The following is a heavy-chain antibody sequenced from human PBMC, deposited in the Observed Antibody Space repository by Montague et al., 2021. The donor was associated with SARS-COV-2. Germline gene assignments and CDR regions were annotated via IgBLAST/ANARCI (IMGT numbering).Heavy chain of an antibody. CDR2: IDWDDDK. D-gene: IGHD3-9*01. CDR1: GFSLSTSGMY. CDR3: ARRTYDILTGYDYGMDV. V-gene: IGHV2-70*11. Sequence: PALVKPTQTLTLTCTFSGFSLSTSGMYVSWIRQPPGKALEWLARIDWDDDKYYSTPLKTRLTISKDTSKNQVVLTMTNMDPVDTATYYCARRTYDILTGYDYGMDVWGQGTTVTVSS. J-gene: IGHJ6*02.